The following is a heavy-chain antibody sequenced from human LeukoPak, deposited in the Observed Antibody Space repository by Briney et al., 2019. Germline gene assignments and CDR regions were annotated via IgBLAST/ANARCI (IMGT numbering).Heavy chain of an antibody. V-gene: IGHV1-46*01. Sequence: GASVEVSCKASGYTFTSYYMHWVRQAPGQGLEWMGIINPSGGSTSYAQKFQGRVTMTRDTSTSTVYMELSSLRSEDTAVYYCARDSVTYSSGWYGYFDYWGQGTLVTVSS. CDR3: ARDSVTYSSGWYGYFDY. D-gene: IGHD6-19*01. CDR2: INPSGGST. J-gene: IGHJ4*02. CDR1: GYTFTSYY.